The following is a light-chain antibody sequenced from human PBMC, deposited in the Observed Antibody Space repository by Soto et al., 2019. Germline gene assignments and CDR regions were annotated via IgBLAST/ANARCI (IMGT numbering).Light chain of an antibody. CDR3: QHYNSYSEA. CDR2: KAS. V-gene: IGKV1-5*03. CDR1: QTISSW. J-gene: IGKJ1*01. Sequence: DIQMTQSPSTLSGSVGDRVTITCRASQTISSWLAWYQQKPGKAPKLLIYKASTLQSGVPSRFSGSGSGTEFTLTISIMQPDDFATYYCQHYNSYSEAFGKGTKVELK.